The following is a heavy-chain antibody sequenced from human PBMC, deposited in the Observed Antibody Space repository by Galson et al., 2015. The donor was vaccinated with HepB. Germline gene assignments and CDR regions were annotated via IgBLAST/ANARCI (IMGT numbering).Heavy chain of an antibody. CDR2: ISWKSDFT. CDR3: AQDLTYYYGSGSYFVGMNA. D-gene: IGHD3-10*01. CDR1: GFTFEDYA. V-gene: IGHV3-9*01. J-gene: IGHJ6*01. Sequence: SLRLSCAASGFTFEDYAMHWVRQVPGKGLEWVVGISWKSDFTGYADSVRGRFTISRDNAKYSLYLQMNSLRTEDTALYYCAQDLTYYYGSGSYFVGMNAWGQGTTVTVSA.